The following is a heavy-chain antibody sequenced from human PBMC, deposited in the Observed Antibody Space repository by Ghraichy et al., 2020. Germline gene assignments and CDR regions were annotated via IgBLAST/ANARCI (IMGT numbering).Heavy chain of an antibody. CDR3: ARDYDYYDVRGPGAFDI. V-gene: IGHV3-7*01. Sequence: GGSLRLSCAASRFTFSMYWMSWVRQAPGKGLEWVANIKQDGSETYYVDSLKGRFTISRDNAKNSLYLQMNSLRAEDTAVYYCARDYDYYDVRGPGAFDISGQGTMVTVSS. J-gene: IGHJ3*02. CDR1: RFTFSMYW. CDR2: IKQDGSET. D-gene: IGHD3-22*01.